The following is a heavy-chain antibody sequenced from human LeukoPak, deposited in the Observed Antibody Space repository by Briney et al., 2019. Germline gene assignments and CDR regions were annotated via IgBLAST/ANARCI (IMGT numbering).Heavy chain of an antibody. Sequence: GESLKISCKGSGYSFTSYWIGWVRQMPGKGLEWMGIIYPGDSDTRYSPSFQGQVTISADKPISTAYLQWSSLKASDTAMYYCARLEVGIAAAGTSGPTDYWGQGTLVTVSS. J-gene: IGHJ4*02. D-gene: IGHD6-13*01. V-gene: IGHV5-51*01. CDR2: IYPGDSDT. CDR1: GYSFTSYW. CDR3: ARLEVGIAAAGTSGPTDY.